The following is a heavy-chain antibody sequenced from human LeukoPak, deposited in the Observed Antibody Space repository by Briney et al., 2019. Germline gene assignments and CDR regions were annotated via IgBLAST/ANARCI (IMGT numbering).Heavy chain of an antibody. Sequence: GGSLRLSCAASGFTFSSYAMSWVRQAPGKGLEWLSYLSNTNMIHYAESVKGRFTISRDNAKNSLYLQMDGLRPEDTAVYYCARRGYTPMVGDYWGQGTLVTVSS. CDR3: ARRGYTPMVGDY. D-gene: IGHD5-18*01. CDR1: GFTFSSYA. V-gene: IGHV3-48*01. CDR2: LSNTNMI. J-gene: IGHJ4*02.